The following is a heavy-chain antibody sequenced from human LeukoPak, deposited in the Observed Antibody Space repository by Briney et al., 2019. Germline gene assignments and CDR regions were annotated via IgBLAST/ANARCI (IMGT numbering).Heavy chain of an antibody. J-gene: IGHJ4*02. CDR2: INPNSGGT. D-gene: IGHD3-22*01. CDR3: AREQYYYDSSGRIDY. V-gene: IGHV1-2*02. Sequence: ASVKVSCKASGYTFTGYYMHWVRQAPGQGLEWTGWINPNSGGTNYAQKFQGRVTMTRDTSISTAYVELSRQRSDDTAVYYCAREQYYYDSSGRIDYWGQGTLVTVSS. CDR1: GYTFTGYY.